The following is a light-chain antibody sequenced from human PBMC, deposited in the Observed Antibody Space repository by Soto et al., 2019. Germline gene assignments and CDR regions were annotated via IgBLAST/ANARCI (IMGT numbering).Light chain of an antibody. J-gene: IGKJ1*01. V-gene: IGKV2-28*01. CDR2: LGS. CDR3: MQVLQTRT. CDR1: HRLLHSNGYNH. Sequence: DVVLTESPLSLPATSCKPTSIPSRSIHRLLHSNGYNHLNWYLQKPGQSPQLLIYLGSYRSSGVPDRCSGSGSGTDFTLKISRVEPEDVGVYYCMQVLQTRTFGQGTKVDI.